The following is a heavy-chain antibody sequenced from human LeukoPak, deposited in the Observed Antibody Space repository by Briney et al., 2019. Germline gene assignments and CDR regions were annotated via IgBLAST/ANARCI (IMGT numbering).Heavy chain of an antibody. D-gene: IGHD2-21*02. CDR2: INSDGSST. CDR1: GFTFSSYW. CDR3: ARDYCVGATWWYCDL. Sequence: PGRSLRLSCSASGFTFSSYWKYLVRQAPGKGLVWVSRINSDGSSTSYADSVKGRFTISRDNAKNTLYLQMNSLSAEDMAVYYCARDYCVGATWWYCDLWGRGTLVTVSS. V-gene: IGHV3-74*01. J-gene: IGHJ2*01.